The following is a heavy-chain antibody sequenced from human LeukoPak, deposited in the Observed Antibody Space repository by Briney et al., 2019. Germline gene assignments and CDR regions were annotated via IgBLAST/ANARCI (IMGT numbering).Heavy chain of an antibody. V-gene: IGHV1-69*05. CDR2: IIPIFGTA. Sequence: SVKVSCKASGYTFTGYYMHWVRQAPGQGLEWIGRIIPIFGTANYAQKFQGRVTITTDESTSTAYMELSSLRSEDTAVYYCARDPSGYDFWFDPWGQGTLVTVSS. CDR1: GYTFTGYY. CDR3: ARDPSGYDFWFDP. J-gene: IGHJ5*02. D-gene: IGHD5-12*01.